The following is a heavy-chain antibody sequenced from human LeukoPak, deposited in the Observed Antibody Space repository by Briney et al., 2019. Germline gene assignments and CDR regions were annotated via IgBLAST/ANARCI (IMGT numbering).Heavy chain of an antibody. J-gene: IGHJ5*02. V-gene: IGHV3-74*01. CDR3: AREYSTGFDP. D-gene: IGHD2-15*01. CDR1: GSTFSRYW. Sequence: PGGSLRLSCAASGSTFSRYWMHWVRQGPGKGLVWVSRINSDGSSTSYADSVKGRFTISRDNAKNTLYLQMNSLRAEDTAVYYCAREYSTGFDPWGQGTLVTVSS. CDR2: INSDGSST.